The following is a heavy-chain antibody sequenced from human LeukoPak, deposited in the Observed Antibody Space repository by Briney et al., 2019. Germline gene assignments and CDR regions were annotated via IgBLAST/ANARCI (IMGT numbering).Heavy chain of an antibody. J-gene: IGHJ5*02. D-gene: IGHD3-10*01. CDR2: LKRTSDGGTT. V-gene: IGHV3-15*01. CDR1: GFPFSNVF. CDR3: TTRFSEGVTQIFDL. Sequence: GGSLRLSCVGSGFPFSNVFMAWVRQAPGKGLEWVGRLKRTSDGGTTDYGAPVKGRFIISRDDSKKTVYLQMDSLMTEDTAMYYCTTRFSEGVTQIFDLWGQGTQVTVSS.